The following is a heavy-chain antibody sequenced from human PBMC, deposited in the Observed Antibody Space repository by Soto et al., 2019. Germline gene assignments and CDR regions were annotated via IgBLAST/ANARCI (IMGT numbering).Heavy chain of an antibody. CDR2: INSDGSST. CDR3: SKYGGSSTIPAA. D-gene: IGHD1-26*01. J-gene: IGHJ5*02. CDR1: GCTFISYW. Sequence: GGSLRLSCAASGCTFISYWMHWVRQAPGKGLVWVSRINSDGSSTSYADSVKGRFTISRDNAKNTLYLQMNSLKTEDTAIYYCSKYGGSSTIPAALGQGTLVTVSS. V-gene: IGHV3-74*01.